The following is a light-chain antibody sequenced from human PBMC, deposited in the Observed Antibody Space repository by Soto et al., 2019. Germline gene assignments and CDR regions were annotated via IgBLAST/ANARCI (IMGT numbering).Light chain of an antibody. V-gene: IGLV2-23*01. CDR1: SSDVGSYNL. CDR3: CSYASRDTYV. Sequence: QAVVTQPASVSGSPGQSITISCTGTSSDVGSYNLVSWYQQHPGKAPKLMIYEGSKRPSGVSNRFSGSKSGNTASLTISGLQAEDEADYYCCSYASRDTYVFGTGTKVTVL. J-gene: IGLJ1*01. CDR2: EGS.